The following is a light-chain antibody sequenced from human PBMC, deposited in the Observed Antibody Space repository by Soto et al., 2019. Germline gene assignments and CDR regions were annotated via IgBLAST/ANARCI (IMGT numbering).Light chain of an antibody. Sequence: EIVLTQSPATLSLSPGGRASLPCRASQSVSSYLAWYQQKPGQAPSLLIYGASSRATGIPDRFSGSGSGTDFTLTISRLEPEDFAVFYCQHYDSLPITFGQGTRLEIK. CDR1: QSVSSY. CDR2: GAS. V-gene: IGKV3-20*01. J-gene: IGKJ5*01. CDR3: QHYDSLPIT.